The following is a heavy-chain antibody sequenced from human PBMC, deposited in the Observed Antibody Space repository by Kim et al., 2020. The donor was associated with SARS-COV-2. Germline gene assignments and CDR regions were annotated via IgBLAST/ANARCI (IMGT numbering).Heavy chain of an antibody. V-gene: IGHV3-15*01. D-gene: IGHD1-1*01. Sequence: GGSLRLSCAASGFTFSNAWMNWVRQAPGKGLEWVGRIKTKTDGGTADYAAPVKSRFTISRDDSETTLYLQINSLKTEDTAVYYCTTWKGGSWGQGTLVTVSS. J-gene: IGHJ4*02. CDR1: GFTFSNAW. CDR2: IKTKTDGGTA. CDR3: TTWKGGS.